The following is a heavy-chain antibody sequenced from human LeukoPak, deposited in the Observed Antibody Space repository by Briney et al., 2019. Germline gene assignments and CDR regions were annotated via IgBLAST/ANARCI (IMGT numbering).Heavy chain of an antibody. CDR2: ISDDGSRQ. D-gene: IGHD3-3*01. CDR1: GFTFSNYA. J-gene: IGHJ4*02. Sequence: GRSLRLSCAATGFTFSNYAIHWGRQAPGKGLEWVAFISDDGSRQHYADSVKGRFTISRDNSKNTLNLQMNSLRAEDTAVYYCARDRGRVVGEYFDNWGQGTLVTVSS. CDR3: ARDRGRVVGEYFDN. V-gene: IGHV3-30-3*01.